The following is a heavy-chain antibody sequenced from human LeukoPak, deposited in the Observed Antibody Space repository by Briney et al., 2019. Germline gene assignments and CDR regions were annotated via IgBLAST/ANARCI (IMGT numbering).Heavy chain of an antibody. D-gene: IGHD1-26*01. V-gene: IGHV4-39*02. J-gene: IGHJ4*02. CDR3: ARASGKYYEAFDY. CDR2: IYYSGST. CDR1: GGSISSSIYY. Sequence: SETLSLTCAVSGGSISSSIYYWGWIRQPPGKGLQWIGSIYYSGSTYYNPSLKSRVTISVDTSKNHFSLKLSSVTAADTAIYYCARASGKYYEAFDYWGQGILVTVSS.